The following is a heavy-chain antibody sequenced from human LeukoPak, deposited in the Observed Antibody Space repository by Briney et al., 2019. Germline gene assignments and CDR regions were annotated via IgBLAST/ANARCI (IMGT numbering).Heavy chain of an antibody. J-gene: IGHJ6*03. CDR1: GFTVSSNS. CDR3: AKNGDRGAYCSGGSCYPYYYYNMDV. V-gene: IGHV3-53*01. CDR2: IYSAGST. D-gene: IGHD2-15*01. Sequence: GGSLRLSCTVSGFTVSSNSMSWVRQAPGKGLEWVSFIYSAGSTHYSDSVKGRFTISRDNSKNTLYLQMNSLRAEDTAIYYCAKNGDRGAYCSGGSCYPYYYYNMDVWGKGTTVTISS.